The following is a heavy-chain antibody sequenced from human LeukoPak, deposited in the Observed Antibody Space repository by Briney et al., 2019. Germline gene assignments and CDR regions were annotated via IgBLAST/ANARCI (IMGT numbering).Heavy chain of an antibody. CDR2: INWNGGGT. D-gene: IGHD1-26*01. V-gene: IGHV3-9*01. J-gene: IGHJ6*02. CDR1: GFTFKDYG. Sequence: PGRSLRLSCAATGFTFKDYGMHWLRQPPGKGLDLVSSINWNGGGTDYADSVKGRFTISRDNAKNSLYLQLSSLRPEDTALYYCAKHMRATNTYSFFGLDVWGQGTTVTVSS. CDR3: AKHMRATNTYSFFGLDV.